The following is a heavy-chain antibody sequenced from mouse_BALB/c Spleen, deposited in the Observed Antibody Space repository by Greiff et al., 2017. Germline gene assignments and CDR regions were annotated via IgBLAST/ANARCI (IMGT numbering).Heavy chain of an antibody. CDR2: IDPSDSYT. D-gene: IGHD1-1*01. Sequence: VQLQQPGAELVKPGASVKLSCKASGYTFTSYWMHWVKQRPGQGLEWIGEIDPSDSYTNYNQKFKGKATLTVDKSSSTAYMQLSSLTSEDSAVYYCASGTTVVFDYWGQGTTLTVSS. CDR3: ASGTTVVFDY. J-gene: IGHJ2*01. CDR1: GYTFTSYW. V-gene: IGHV1-69*02.